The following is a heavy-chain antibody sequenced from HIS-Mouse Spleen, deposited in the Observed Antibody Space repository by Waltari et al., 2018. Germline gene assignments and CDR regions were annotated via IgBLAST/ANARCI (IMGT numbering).Heavy chain of an antibody. D-gene: IGHD6-13*01. Sequence: QLQLQESGPGLVKPSETLSLTCPVLGGSIRSSRYHWGWIRPPPGKGLEWIGSISYSGSTYYNPSLKSRVTISVDTSKNQFSLKLSSVTAADTAVYYCAREIPYSSSWYDWYFDLWGRGTLVTVSS. J-gene: IGHJ2*01. CDR2: ISYSGST. CDR1: GGSIRSSRYH. V-gene: IGHV4-39*07. CDR3: AREIPYSSSWYDWYFDL.